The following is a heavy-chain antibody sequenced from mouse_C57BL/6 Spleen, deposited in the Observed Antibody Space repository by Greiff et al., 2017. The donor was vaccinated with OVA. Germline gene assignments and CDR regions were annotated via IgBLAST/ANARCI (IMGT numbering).Heavy chain of an antibody. J-gene: IGHJ2*01. V-gene: IGHV1-69*01. CDR2: IDPSDSYT. CDR1: GYTFTSYW. D-gene: IGHD1-1*01. CDR3: ARGGYYGPGDY. Sequence: QVQLQQPGAELVLPGASVKLSCKASGYTFTSYWMHWVKQRPGQGLELIGEIDPSDSYTKYNQKFKGKSTLTVDKSSRTAYMQLSSLTSEDSAVYYCARGGYYGPGDYWGQGTTLTVSS.